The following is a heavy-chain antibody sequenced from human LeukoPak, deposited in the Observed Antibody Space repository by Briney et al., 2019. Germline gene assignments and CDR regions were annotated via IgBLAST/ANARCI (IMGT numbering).Heavy chain of an antibody. CDR1: GFTFSCHS. V-gene: IGHV3-21*01. CDR2: ITSTVTHT. CDR3: ARDGSPNYGYYAFFDT. D-gene: IGHD1-26*01. J-gene: IGHJ4*02. Sequence: EGSLRLSCSASGFTFSCHSMSWVRQAPGKGLEWVSSITSTVTHTYYADSVKGRFTISRDNTKNSLILQASSLTVADTGIYYCARDGSPNYGYYAFFDTWGQGTLVTVSS.